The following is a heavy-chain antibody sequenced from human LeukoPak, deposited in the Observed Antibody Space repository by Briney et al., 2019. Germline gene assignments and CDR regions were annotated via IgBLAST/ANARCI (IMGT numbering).Heavy chain of an antibody. CDR2: ISATGYAI. D-gene: IGHD2-15*01. J-gene: IGHJ4*02. Sequence: PGGSLRLSCAASGFILRTYAMSWVRQAPGKGLEWVSAISATGYAIYYADSVRGRFTISTDTSKSTVYLQMNNLRAEDTAVYYCARGGGQHHFDYWGQGTLVTVSS. CDR3: ARGGGQHHFDY. V-gene: IGHV3-23*01. CDR1: GFILRTYA.